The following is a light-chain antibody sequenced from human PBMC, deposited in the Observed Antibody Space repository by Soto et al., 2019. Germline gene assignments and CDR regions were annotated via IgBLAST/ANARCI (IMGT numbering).Light chain of an antibody. CDR1: SSDVGGYSY. CDR3: SSYTSSSTLVV. V-gene: IGLV2-14*03. J-gene: IGLJ2*01. CDR2: DVS. Sequence: QSALTQPASVSGSPGQWITISCTGTSSDVGGYSYVSWYEQHPGKAPKLLIYDVSNRPSGVSNRFSGSKSGNTASLTISGLQAEDEADYYCSSYTSSSTLVVFGGGTQLTVL.